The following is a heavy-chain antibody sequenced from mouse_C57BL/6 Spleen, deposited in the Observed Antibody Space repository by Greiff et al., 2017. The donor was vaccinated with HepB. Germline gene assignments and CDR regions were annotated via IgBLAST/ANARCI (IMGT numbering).Heavy chain of an antibody. V-gene: IGHV1-69*01. Sequence: QVQLQQPGAELVMPGASVKLSCKASGYTFTSYWMHWVKQRPGQGLEWIGEIDPSDSYTNYNQKFKGKSTLTVDKSSSTAYMQLSSLTSEDSAVYYCARGPPYGSSPYWYFDVWGTGTTVTVSS. J-gene: IGHJ1*03. CDR2: IDPSDSYT. CDR3: ARGPPYGSSPYWYFDV. CDR1: GYTFTSYW. D-gene: IGHD1-1*01.